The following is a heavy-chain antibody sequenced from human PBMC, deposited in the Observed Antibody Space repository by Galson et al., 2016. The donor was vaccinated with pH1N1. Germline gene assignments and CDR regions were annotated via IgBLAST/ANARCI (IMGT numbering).Heavy chain of an antibody. D-gene: IGHD4-17*01. CDR1: GFSLSTNGVG. V-gene: IGHV2-5*01. Sequence: PALVKPTQTLTLTCTFSGFSLSTNGVGVGWIRQPPGKALEWLALIYWNDDKRYSPSLKSKLVITKDTSKNQVVLTMTYMDPVDTATYYCAHTLYGDYVDWFDPWGQGTLVTVSS. J-gene: IGHJ5*02. CDR2: IYWNDDK. CDR3: AHTLYGDYVDWFDP.